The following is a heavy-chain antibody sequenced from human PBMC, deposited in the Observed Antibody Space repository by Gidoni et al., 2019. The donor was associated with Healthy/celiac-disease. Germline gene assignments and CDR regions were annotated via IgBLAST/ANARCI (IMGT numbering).Heavy chain of an antibody. CDR2: ISGSGGST. CDR1: GFTFSSYA. Sequence: EVQLLESGGGLVQPGGSLRLSCAASGFTFSSYAMSWVRQAPGKGLEWVSAISGSGGSTYYGDSVKGRFTISRDNSKNTLYLQMNSLRAEDTAVYYCAKAANWDYYDSSGYQPIDYWGQGTLVTVSS. CDR3: AKAANWDYYDSSGYQPIDY. J-gene: IGHJ4*02. V-gene: IGHV3-23*01. D-gene: IGHD3-22*01.